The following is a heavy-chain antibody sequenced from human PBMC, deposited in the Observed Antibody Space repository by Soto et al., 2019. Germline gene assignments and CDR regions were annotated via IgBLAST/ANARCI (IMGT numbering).Heavy chain of an antibody. J-gene: IGHJ6*03. D-gene: IGHD3-3*01. CDR2: INSDGSST. Sequence: PGGSLRLSCAASGFTFSSYWMHWVRQAPGKGLVWVSRINSDGSSTSYADSVKGRFTISRDNAKNTLYLQMNSLRAEDTAVYYCASGALDYDFWSGYLGPYYYYYYMDVWGKGTTVTVSS. CDR1: GFTFSSYW. CDR3: ASGALDYDFWSGYLGPYYYYYYMDV. V-gene: IGHV3-74*01.